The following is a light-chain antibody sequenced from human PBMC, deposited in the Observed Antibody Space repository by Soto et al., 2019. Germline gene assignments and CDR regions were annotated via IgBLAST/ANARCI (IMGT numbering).Light chain of an antibody. J-gene: IGLJ3*02. CDR1: SSDVGGYNY. CDR2: EVS. Sequence: QSALTQPASVSGSPGQSITISCTGTSSDVGGYNYVSWYQQHPGEATILMIYEVSNRPSGVSNRFSGSKSGNTASLTISGLQAEDEDDYYCSSYTSSSTLVFGGGTKLTVL. CDR3: SSYTSSSTLV. V-gene: IGLV2-14*01.